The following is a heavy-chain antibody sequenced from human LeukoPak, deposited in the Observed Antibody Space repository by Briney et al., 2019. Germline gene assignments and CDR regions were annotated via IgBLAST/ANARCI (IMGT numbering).Heavy chain of an antibody. CDR3: ARAPIVVVTASAFDI. V-gene: IGHV4-30-4*01. CDR2: IYYSGST. D-gene: IGHD2-21*02. J-gene: IGHJ3*02. CDR1: GGSISSGDYY. Sequence: PSQTLSLTCTVSGGSISSGDYYWSWIHQPPGMGLEWIGYIYYSGSTFYNPSLKSRVTISVDTSKNQLSLKLNSVTAADTAIYYCARAPIVVVTASAFDIWGQGTMVTVSS.